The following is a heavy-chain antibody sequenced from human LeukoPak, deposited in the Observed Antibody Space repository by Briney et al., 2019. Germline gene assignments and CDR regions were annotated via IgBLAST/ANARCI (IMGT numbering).Heavy chain of an antibody. CDR3: ARATGTWGHYGFDI. V-gene: IGHV1-18*01. J-gene: IGHJ3*02. Sequence: GASVKVSCKAYGYTFMSHGISWVRQAPGQELEWMGWISGSSSNTNYAQRLQGRVTMTTDTSTTTAYMELRSLRSDDTAVYYCARATGTWGHYGFDIWGQGTMVTVSS. CDR1: GYTFMSHG. D-gene: IGHD3-16*01. CDR2: ISGSSSNT.